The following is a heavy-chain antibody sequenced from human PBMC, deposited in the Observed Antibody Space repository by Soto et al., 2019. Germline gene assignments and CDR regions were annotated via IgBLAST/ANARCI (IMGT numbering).Heavy chain of an antibody. CDR2: IFSGGTT. D-gene: IGHD4-4*01. J-gene: IGHJ3*02. Sequence: KPSETLSLTCTVSGGSISSNFWSWVRQPPGKGLEWIGYIFSGGTTNYNPSLKSRITMSIDTPKNQFSLRLTSVTAADTAVYYCARATVANARGAFDIWGLGTVVTVSS. V-gene: IGHV4-59*08. CDR3: ARATVANARGAFDI. CDR1: GGSISSNF.